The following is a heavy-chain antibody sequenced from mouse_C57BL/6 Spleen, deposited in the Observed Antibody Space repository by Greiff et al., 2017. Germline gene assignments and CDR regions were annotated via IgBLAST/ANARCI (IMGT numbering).Heavy chain of an antibody. CDR3: ARQTQAAYFDY. CDR2: IYPSDSET. CDR1: GYTFTSYW. Sequence: VQLQQPGAELVRPGSSVKLSCKASGYTFTSYWMDWVKQRPGQGLEWIGNIYPSDSETHYNQKFKDKATLTVDKSSSTAYMQLSSLTSADSAVYYCARQTQAAYFDYWGQGTTLTVSS. J-gene: IGHJ2*01. D-gene: IGHD3-2*02. V-gene: IGHV1-61*01.